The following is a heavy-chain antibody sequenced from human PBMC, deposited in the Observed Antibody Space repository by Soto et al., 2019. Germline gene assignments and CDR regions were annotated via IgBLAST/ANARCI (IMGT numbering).Heavy chain of an antibody. V-gene: IGHV1-69*06. Sequence: SVKVSSKASGGTFSSYAISWVRQAPGQGLEWMGGIIPIFGTANYAQKFQGRVTITADKSTSTAYMELSSLRSEDTAVYYCARELYDSSDGFQHWGQGTLVTVSS. CDR2: IIPIFGTA. CDR3: ARELYDSSDGFQH. D-gene: IGHD3-22*01. CDR1: GGTFSSYA. J-gene: IGHJ1*01.